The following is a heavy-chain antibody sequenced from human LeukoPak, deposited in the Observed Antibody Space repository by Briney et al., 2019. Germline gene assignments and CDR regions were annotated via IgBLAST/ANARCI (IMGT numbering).Heavy chain of an antibody. CDR3: ARVLGSGGNAFDI. CDR1: GVSISSSSYY. Sequence: SETLSLTCTVSGVSISSSSYYWGWIRQPPGKGLEWIGSIYYSGSTYYNPSLKSRVTISVDTSKNQFSLKLSSVTAADTAVYYCARVLGSGGNAFDIWGQGTMVTVSS. V-gene: IGHV4-39*07. CDR2: IYYSGST. J-gene: IGHJ3*02. D-gene: IGHD3-10*01.